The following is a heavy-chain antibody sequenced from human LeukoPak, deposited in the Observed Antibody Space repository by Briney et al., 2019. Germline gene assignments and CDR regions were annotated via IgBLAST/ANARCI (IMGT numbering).Heavy chain of an antibody. J-gene: IGHJ2*01. CDR2: IIHICGTA. D-gene: IGHD6-13*01. CDR1: GGTFSSYA. CDR3: AILSSSSWYYWYFDL. Sequence: SVKVSCKASGGTFSSYAISWVRQAPGQGLEWMGWIIHICGTANYAQKFQGRVTITADESTSTAYMELSSLRSEDTAVYYCAILSSSSWYYWYFDLWAVAPWSLSPQ. V-gene: IGHV1-69*13.